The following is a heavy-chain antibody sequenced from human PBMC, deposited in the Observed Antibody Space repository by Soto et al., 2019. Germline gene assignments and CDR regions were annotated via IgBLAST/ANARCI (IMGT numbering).Heavy chain of an antibody. CDR2: ISADTGDT. D-gene: IGHD1-26*01. J-gene: IGHJ5*02. CDR3: AMGGATANWFGP. CDR1: GYGFHVDV. V-gene: IGHV1-18*01. Sequence: ASVKVSCKASGYGFHVDVITWVLQAPGKGLEWMGWISADTGDTNYAQKVQDRVTMTTDASTSTAYMEMRSLRSDGTAVYYCAMGGATANWFGPWAQATLLTVSS.